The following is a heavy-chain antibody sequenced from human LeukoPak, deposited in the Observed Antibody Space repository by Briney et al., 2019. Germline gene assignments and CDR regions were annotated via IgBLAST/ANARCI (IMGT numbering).Heavy chain of an antibody. CDR2: ISYDGSNK. J-gene: IGHJ6*02. Sequence: GRSLRLSCAASGFTFSSYAMHWVRQAPGKGLEWVAVISYDGSNKYYADSVKGRFTISRDNSKNTLYLQMNSLRAEDTAAYYCARDLVYDSSGNHYGMDVWGQGTTVTVSS. CDR1: GFTFSSYA. D-gene: IGHD3-22*01. CDR3: ARDLVYDSSGNHYGMDV. V-gene: IGHV3-30*04.